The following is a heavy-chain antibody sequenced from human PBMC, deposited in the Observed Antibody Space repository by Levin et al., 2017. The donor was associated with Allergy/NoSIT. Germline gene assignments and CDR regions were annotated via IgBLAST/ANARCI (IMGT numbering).Heavy chain of an antibody. CDR1: GFTFDDYA. V-gene: IGHV3-9*01. D-gene: IGHD6-6*01. J-gene: IGHJ4*02. CDR2: ISWNSGSI. CDR3: AKDMRGQLLGGFDY. Sequence: GGSLRLSCAASGFTFDDYAMHWVRQAPGKGLEWVSGISWNSGSIGYADSVKGRFTISRDNAKNSLYLQMNSLRAEDTALYYCAKDMRGQLLGGFDYWGQGTLVTVSS.